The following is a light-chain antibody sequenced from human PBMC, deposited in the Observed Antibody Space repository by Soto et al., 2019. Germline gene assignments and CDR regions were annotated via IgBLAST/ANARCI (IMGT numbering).Light chain of an antibody. Sequence: EVVLTQSPGTLSLSPGERATLSCRASQSVTSSDLAWYQQKPGQAPRLLISGASSRATGIPDRISGSGSGTDFTLTISRLEPEDFAVFYCHHYGTSPPTFGQGAKVDIK. J-gene: IGKJ1*01. CDR2: GAS. V-gene: IGKV3-20*01. CDR3: HHYGTSPPT. CDR1: QSVTSSD.